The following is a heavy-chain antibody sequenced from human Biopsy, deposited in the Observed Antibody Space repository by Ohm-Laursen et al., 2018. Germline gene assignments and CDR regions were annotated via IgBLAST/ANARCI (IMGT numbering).Heavy chain of an antibody. J-gene: IGHJ5*02. CDR2: IFYSGIT. Sequence: SETLSLTCTVSGGSVSSNVAYWAWIRQPPGKGLESIGSIFYSGITYYNPSLQSRVTMSVDTSKNQFPRNLTSATAADTAVYYCARHPTGFWFDPWGQGTLVIVSS. V-gene: IGHV4-39*01. CDR1: GGSVSSNVAY. CDR3: ARHPTGFWFDP.